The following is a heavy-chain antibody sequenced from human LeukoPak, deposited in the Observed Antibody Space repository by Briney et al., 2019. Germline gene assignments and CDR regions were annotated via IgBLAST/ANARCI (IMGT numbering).Heavy chain of an antibody. CDR3: VKDPTYYYGSGSSYFDY. CDR2: ISSNGGST. CDR1: GFTLSSYA. J-gene: IGHJ4*02. D-gene: IGHD3-10*01. V-gene: IGHV3-64D*06. Sequence: GGSLRLSCSASGFTLSSYAMHWVRQAPGKGLEYVSAISSNGGSTYYADSVKGRFTISRDNSKNTLYLQMSSLRAEDTAVYYCVKDPTYYYGSGSSYFDYWGQGTLVTVSS.